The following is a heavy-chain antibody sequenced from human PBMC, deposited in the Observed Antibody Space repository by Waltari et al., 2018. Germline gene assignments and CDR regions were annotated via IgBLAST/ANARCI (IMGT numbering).Heavy chain of an antibody. CDR2: IYHSGRP. CDR3: ARVTGYCSSTSCYTLRFDY. V-gene: IGHV4-38-2*02. Sequence: QVQLQESGPGLVKPSETLSLTCTVSGYSISSGYYWGWIRQPPGKGLEWIGSIYHSGRPYYNPSLKSRVTISVDTSKNQFSLKLSSVTAADTAVYYCARVTGYCSSTSCYTLRFDYWGQGTLVTVSS. J-gene: IGHJ4*02. D-gene: IGHD2-2*02. CDR1: GYSISSGYY.